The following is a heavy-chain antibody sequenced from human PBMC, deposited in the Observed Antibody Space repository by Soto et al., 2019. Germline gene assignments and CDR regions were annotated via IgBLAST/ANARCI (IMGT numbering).Heavy chain of an antibody. V-gene: IGHV3-23*01. CDR3: AKDSHIVVVPAYYYYYYMDV. J-gene: IGHJ6*03. CDR2: ISGSGGST. CDR1: GFTFSSYA. D-gene: IGHD2-2*01. Sequence: GGSLRLSCAASGFTFSSYAMSWVRQAPGKGLEWVSAISGSGGSTYYADSVKGRFTISRDNSKNTLYLQMNSLRAEDTAVYYCAKDSHIVVVPAYYYYYYMDVWGKGTTVTVSS.